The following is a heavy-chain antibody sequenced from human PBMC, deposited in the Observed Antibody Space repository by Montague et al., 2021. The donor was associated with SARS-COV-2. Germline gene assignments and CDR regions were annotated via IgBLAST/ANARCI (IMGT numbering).Heavy chain of an antibody. CDR2: IYPSDSET. CDR1: GYSFTNYW. Sequence: QSGAEVKKPGESLKISCQGSGYSFTNYWIGWVRQMPGKGLEWMGIIYPSDSETRYNPSFQGQVTISADKSTSTAYLQWNRLKASDTALYFCASKAVYSSRLTTYGMDVWGQGTTVTVSS. D-gene: IGHD3-22*01. J-gene: IGHJ6*02. CDR3: ASKAVYSSRLTTYGMDV. V-gene: IGHV5-51*01.